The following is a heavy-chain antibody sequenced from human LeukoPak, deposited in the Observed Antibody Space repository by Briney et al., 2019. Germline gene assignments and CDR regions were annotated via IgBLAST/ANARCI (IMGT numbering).Heavy chain of an antibody. V-gene: IGHV3-48*03. J-gene: IGHJ4*02. CDR2: ISSSGSTI. D-gene: IGHD5-24*01. CDR1: GFTFSSYE. CDR3: ARESRRDGYNLAFDY. Sequence: GGSLRLSCAASGFTFSSYEMNWVRQAPGKGLERVSYISSSGSTIYYADSVKGRFTISRDNAKNSLYLQMNSLRAEDTAVYYCARESRRDGYNLAFDYWGQGTLVTVSS.